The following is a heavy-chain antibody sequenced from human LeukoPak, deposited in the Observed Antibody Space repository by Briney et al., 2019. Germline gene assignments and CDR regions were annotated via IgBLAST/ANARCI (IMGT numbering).Heavy chain of an antibody. Sequence: PGGSLRLSCAASGVTFSSYEMNWVRQAPGEGLKWVAHISSRNSIDYAESVEGRFTISRDNAKNLVYLQMNSLRAEDTAVYYCARVISPVRRTWFDPCGQGTLVTVSS. CDR1: GVTFSSYE. CDR3: ARVISPVRRTWFDP. V-gene: IGHV3-48*03. J-gene: IGHJ5*02. CDR2: ISSRNSI. D-gene: IGHD3-10*01.